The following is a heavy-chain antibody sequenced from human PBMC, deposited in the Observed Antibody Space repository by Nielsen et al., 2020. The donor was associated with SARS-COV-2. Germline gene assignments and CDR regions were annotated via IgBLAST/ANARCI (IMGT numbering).Heavy chain of an antibody. CDR2: VNYRGGT. CDR1: GGSFGGYY. Sequence: SETLSLTCAVYGGSFGGYYWSWIRQPPGKGLEWIGEVNYRGGTNYNPSLKSRVTISVDTSKNQFSLKLSSVTAADTAVYYCARAGRGYSSSPTWGQGTLVTVSS. V-gene: IGHV4-34*01. J-gene: IGHJ4*02. CDR3: ARAGRGYSSSPT. D-gene: IGHD6-6*01.